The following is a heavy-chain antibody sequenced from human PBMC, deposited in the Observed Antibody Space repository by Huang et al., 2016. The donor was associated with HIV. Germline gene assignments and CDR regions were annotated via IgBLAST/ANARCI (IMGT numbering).Heavy chain of an antibody. D-gene: IGHD1-7*01. CDR1: GFTFSDDR. Sequence: EVQLVESGGGLVKPGGSLRLSCAASGFTFSDDRMSWVRQAPVKGMQWGSHISGSSSYIYYVDSVKVRFAISRNNAKNLLFLQMNSLRAEDTAVYYCARRYNWNYVAHGFDIWGQGTMVTVSS. CDR3: ARRYNWNYVAHGFDI. J-gene: IGHJ3*02. CDR2: ISGSSSYI. V-gene: IGHV3-21*01.